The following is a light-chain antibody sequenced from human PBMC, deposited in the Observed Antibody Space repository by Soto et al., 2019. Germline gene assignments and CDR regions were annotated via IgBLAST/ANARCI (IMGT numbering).Light chain of an antibody. J-gene: IGKJ2*01. CDR2: KIS. CDR1: QSLLHRDGNTY. Sequence: DIVLTQTPLSSPVTLGQPASISCKSSQSLLHRDGNTYLSWLQQRPGQPPRLLIYKISNRLSGGPSRFSGSGAGTDFTLKISRVEADDVGVYYCMQATQYPPYTFGQGTKLEIE. V-gene: IGKV2-24*01. CDR3: MQATQYPPYT.